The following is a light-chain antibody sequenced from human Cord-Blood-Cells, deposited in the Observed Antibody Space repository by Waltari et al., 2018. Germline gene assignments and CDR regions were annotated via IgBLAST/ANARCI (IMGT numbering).Light chain of an antibody. V-gene: IGLV2-23*03. CDR1: ARAVGSYNL. CDR3: CSYAGSSTFVV. J-gene: IGLJ2*01. Sequence: QFALTQPSPVSGSPGPSSTIPRTGPARAVGSYNLVPWYQKHPGKAPKLMIYEGSKRPSGVSNRFSGSKSGNTASLTISGLQAEDEADYYCCSYAGSSTFVVFGGGTKLTVL. CDR2: EGS.